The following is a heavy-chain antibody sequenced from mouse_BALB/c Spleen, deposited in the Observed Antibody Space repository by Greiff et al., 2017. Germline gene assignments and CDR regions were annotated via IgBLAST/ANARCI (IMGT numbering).Heavy chain of an antibody. Sequence: VQLQQSGPELVKPGASVKIPCKASGYTFTDYNMDWVKQSHGKSLEWIGDINPNNGGTIYNQKFKGKATLTVDKSSSTAYMELRSLTSEDTAVYYCARKRDYDDGDEMDYWGQGTSVTVSS. V-gene: IGHV1-18*01. CDR3: ARKRDYDDGDEMDY. D-gene: IGHD2-4*01. J-gene: IGHJ4*01. CDR2: INPNNGGT. CDR1: GYTFTDYN.